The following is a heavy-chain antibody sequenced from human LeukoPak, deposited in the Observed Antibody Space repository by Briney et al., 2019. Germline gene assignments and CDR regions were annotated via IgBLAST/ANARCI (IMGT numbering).Heavy chain of an antibody. Sequence: SVKVSCKASGYTFTSYGISWVRQAPGQGLEWMGRIIPILGIANYAQKFQGRVTITADKSTSTAYMELSSLRSEDTAVYYCARTYSYGYAFDIWGQGTMVTVSS. J-gene: IGHJ3*02. CDR1: GYTFTSYG. CDR2: IIPILGIA. V-gene: IGHV1-69*04. CDR3: ARTYSYGYAFDI. D-gene: IGHD5-18*01.